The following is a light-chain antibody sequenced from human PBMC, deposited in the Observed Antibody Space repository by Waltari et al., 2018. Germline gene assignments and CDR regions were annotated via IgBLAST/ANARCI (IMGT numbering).Light chain of an antibody. CDR3: QHYIRYPVT. CDR1: QTIGSW. J-gene: IGKJ2*01. Sequence: DIQLTQSPSTRSASVGDRHTLSCRARQTIGSWLAWYQQKPGKDPKLLIYKAVNLETGVPSRFSGGESGIEFSLTISSLQPDDFATYYCQHYIRYPVTFGQGTKLELK. V-gene: IGKV1-5*03. CDR2: KAV.